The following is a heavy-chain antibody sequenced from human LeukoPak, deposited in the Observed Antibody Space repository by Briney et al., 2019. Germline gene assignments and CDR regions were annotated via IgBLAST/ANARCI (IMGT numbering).Heavy chain of an antibody. CDR3: VRDNSRGQSLGVIY. J-gene: IGHJ4*02. CDR2: INADSSTI. CDR1: GFTFSTYN. Sequence: GGSLRLSRAASGFTFSTYNMNWVRQAPGKGLEWISYINADSSTIQYADSVRGRFTTSRDNAKNSLYLQMNSLRAEDTAVYYCVRDNSRGQSLGVIYWGQGSLVTVSS. V-gene: IGHV3-48*01. D-gene: IGHD3-22*01.